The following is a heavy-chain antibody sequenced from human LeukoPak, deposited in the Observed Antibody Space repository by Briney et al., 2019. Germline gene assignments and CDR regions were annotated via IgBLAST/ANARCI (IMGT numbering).Heavy chain of an antibody. Sequence: SETLSLTCTVSSGSIRSYYWSWIRQTPGKGLEYIGYIYYSGRTNYNPSLKSRVMISVDTSKNQFSLKLSSVTAADTAVYYCACTGTTGIVYPKYFQHWGQGTLVTVSS. D-gene: IGHD1-1*01. V-gene: IGHV4-59*12. CDR1: SGSIRSYY. CDR2: IYYSGRT. J-gene: IGHJ1*01. CDR3: ACTGTTGIVYPKYFQH.